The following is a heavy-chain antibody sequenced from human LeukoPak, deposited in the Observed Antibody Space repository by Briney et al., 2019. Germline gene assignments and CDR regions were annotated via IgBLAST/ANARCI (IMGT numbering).Heavy chain of an antibody. V-gene: IGHV5-51*01. CDR1: GYKFTSYW. CDR2: LYPIDFDK. J-gene: IGHJ4*02. Sequence: GESLKISCKASGYKFTSYWIAWVRQKPGHGLEWMGSLYPIDFDKTYSPSFQGQVTMSADRSINTAYLQWSSLKASDTAMYYCVRQKIVPGTSQLRTFDAWGLGTLVSVSS. CDR3: VRQKIVPGTSQLRTFDA. D-gene: IGHD2/OR15-2a*01.